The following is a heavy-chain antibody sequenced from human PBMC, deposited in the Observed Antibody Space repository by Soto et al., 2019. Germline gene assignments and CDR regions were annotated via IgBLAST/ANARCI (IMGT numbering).Heavy chain of an antibody. J-gene: IGHJ5*02. Sequence: QLQLQESGPGLVKPSETLSLTCTVSGGSISSSSYYWGWIRQTPGKGLEWIGSIYYSGSTYYNPSLKSRVTISVDTSKNPFSLKLSSVTAAGTAVYYCARSYSTTQTGWFDPWGQGTLVTVSS. CDR3: ARSYSTTQTGWFDP. CDR2: IYYSGST. CDR1: GGSISSSSYY. V-gene: IGHV4-39*01. D-gene: IGHD6-13*01.